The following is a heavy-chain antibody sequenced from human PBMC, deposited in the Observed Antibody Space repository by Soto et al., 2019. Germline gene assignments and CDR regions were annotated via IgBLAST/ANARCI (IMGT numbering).Heavy chain of an antibody. D-gene: IGHD2-15*01. CDR1: GYTFTSYA. J-gene: IGHJ6*03. CDR2: INAGNGNT. CDR3: ARSVVNLYYYYYYMDV. V-gene: IGHV1-3*01. Sequence: ASVKVSCKASGYTFTSYAMHWVRQAPGQRLEWMGWINAGNGNTKYSQKIQGRVTITRDTSASTAYMELSSLRSEDTAVYYCARSVVNLYYYYYYMDVWGKGTTVTVSS.